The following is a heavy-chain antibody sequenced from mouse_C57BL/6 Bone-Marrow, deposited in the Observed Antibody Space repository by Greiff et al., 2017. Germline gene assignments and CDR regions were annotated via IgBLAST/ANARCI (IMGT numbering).Heavy chain of an antibody. CDR3: ARVYDYADVAYYFDY. J-gene: IGHJ2*01. Sequence: EVQLVESGGGLVKPGGSLKLSCAASGFTFSDYGMHWVRQAPEKGLEWVAYISSGSSTIYYADTVKGRFTISRDNAKNTLFLQMTSLRSEDTAMYYCARVYDYADVAYYFDYWGQGTTLTVSS. D-gene: IGHD2-4*01. CDR2: ISSGSSTI. CDR1: GFTFSDYG. V-gene: IGHV5-17*01.